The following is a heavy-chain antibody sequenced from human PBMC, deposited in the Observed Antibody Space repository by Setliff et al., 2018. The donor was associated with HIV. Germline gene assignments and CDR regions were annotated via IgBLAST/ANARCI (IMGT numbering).Heavy chain of an antibody. J-gene: IGHJ4*02. CDR2: ISWNSGVI. CDR1: GFAFDDYH. V-gene: IGHV3-9*01. D-gene: IGHD3-22*01. Sequence: PGGSLRLSCAASGFAFDDYHMHWVRQGPGKGLQWVAGISWNSGVIEYAGSVKGRFTVSRDDSMNTAYLQMNSLKIEDTAVYYCTRPQYFYDIGGSDYWGQGTLVTVSS. CDR3: TRPQYFYDIGGSDY.